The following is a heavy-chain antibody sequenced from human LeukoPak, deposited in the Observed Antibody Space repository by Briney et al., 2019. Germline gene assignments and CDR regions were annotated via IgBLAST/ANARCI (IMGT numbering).Heavy chain of an antibody. CDR3: ARGIATYGMDV. CDR2: INSDGSST. Sequence: GGSLRLSCAASGFTFSSYWMHWVRQAPGKGLVWVSRINSDGSSTSYADSVKGRFTISRDNAKNTLYLQMNSLRAEDTAVYYCARGIATYGMDVWGQGTTVTVCS. CDR1: GFTFSSYW. J-gene: IGHJ6*02. V-gene: IGHV3-74*01. D-gene: IGHD6-13*01.